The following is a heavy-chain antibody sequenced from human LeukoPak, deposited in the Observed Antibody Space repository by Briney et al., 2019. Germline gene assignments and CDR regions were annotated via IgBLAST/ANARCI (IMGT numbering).Heavy chain of an antibody. CDR3: ARPGATEYDAFDI. V-gene: IGHV4-59*08. D-gene: IGHD1-26*01. Sequence: SETLSLTCTVSGGSISSYYWSWIRQPPGKGLEWIGYIYYSGSTNYNPSLKSRVTISVDTSKIQFSLKLSSVTAADTAVYYCARPGATEYDAFDIWGQGTMVTVSS. J-gene: IGHJ3*02. CDR2: IYYSGST. CDR1: GGSISSYY.